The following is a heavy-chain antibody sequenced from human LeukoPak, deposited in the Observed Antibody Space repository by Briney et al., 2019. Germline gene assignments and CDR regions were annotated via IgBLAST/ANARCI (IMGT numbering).Heavy chain of an antibody. CDR3: ARHEDRNWYFDH. Sequence: SETLSLTCTVSGGSISSSYYYWGWIRQPPGKGLEWIGTIYYSGSTSYNPSLKSRVTISIDTSKNQFSLKLSSVTAPDTAVYYCARHEDRNWYFDHWGQGTLVTVSS. CDR2: IYYSGST. V-gene: IGHV4-39*01. D-gene: IGHD1-1*01. J-gene: IGHJ4*02. CDR1: GGSISSSYYY.